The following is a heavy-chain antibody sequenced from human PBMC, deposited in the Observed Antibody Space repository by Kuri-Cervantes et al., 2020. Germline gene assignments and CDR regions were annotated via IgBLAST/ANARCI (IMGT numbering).Heavy chain of an antibody. CDR1: GFTFSNYW. J-gene: IGHJ4*02. CDR2: IKQGGSEK. V-gene: IGHV3-7*01. D-gene: IGHD6-19*01. Sequence: GGSLRLSCAASGFTFSNYWMSWVRQAPGKGLEWVANIKQGGSEKHYVDSVKGRFTISRDNVENSLYLQMNSLRVEDTAVYYCARDVGISGRSDYWGQGTLVTVSS. CDR3: ARDVGISGRSDY.